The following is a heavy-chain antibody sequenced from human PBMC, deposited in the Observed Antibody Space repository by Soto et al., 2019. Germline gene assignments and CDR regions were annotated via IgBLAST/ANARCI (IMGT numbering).Heavy chain of an antibody. CDR1: GYTFTTYS. D-gene: IGHD2-15*01. Sequence: QVHLVQSGAEVKKPGASVKVSCKASGYTFTTYSISWVRQAPGQGLEWMGWISTYNGNTNYEQKLQGRVTLTTDTLTSTAYMELRSLRSDDTAVYYCARRGAYCSGGTCYHFDYWGQGTLVTVSS. J-gene: IGHJ4*02. CDR2: ISTYNGNT. V-gene: IGHV1-18*04. CDR3: ARRGAYCSGGTCYHFDY.